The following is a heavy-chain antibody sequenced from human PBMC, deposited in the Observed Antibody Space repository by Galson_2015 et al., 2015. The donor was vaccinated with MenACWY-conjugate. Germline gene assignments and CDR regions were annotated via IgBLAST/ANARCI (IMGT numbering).Heavy chain of an antibody. V-gene: IGHV3-7*03. D-gene: IGHD5-24*01. CDR1: GFTFSSNW. J-gene: IGHJ6*02. CDR2: INQDGSEK. CDR3: ARLPAGSEIRYFYGMDV. Sequence: SLRLSCAASGFTFSSNWMSWVRQAPGKGLEWVANINQDGSEKYYVDSMKGRFTISGDDAKNSLYLQMNSLRAEDTAVYYCARLPAGSEIRYFYGMDVWGQGTTVTVSS.